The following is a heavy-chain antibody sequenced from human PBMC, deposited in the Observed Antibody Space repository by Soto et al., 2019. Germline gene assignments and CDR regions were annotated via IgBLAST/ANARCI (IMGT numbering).Heavy chain of an antibody. CDR2: ISWNSGSI. V-gene: IGHV3-9*01. D-gene: IGHD3-16*01. Sequence: GGSLRLSCAASGFTFDDYAMHWVRQAPGKGLEWVSGISWNSGSIGYADSVKGRFTISRDNAKNSLYLQMNSLRAEDTALYYCAKDGPAFGDWGQGTLVTVSS. J-gene: IGHJ4*02. CDR3: AKDGPAFGD. CDR1: GFTFDDYA.